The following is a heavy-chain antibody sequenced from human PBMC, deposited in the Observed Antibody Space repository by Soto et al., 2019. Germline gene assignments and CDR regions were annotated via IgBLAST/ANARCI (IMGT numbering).Heavy chain of an antibody. V-gene: IGHV4-31*03. CDR2: IYYSGST. CDR1: GGSISSGGYY. CDR3: ARKTTVTTSFDY. Sequence: QVQLQESGPGLVKPSQTLSLTCTVSGGSISSGGYYWSWIRQHPGKGLEWIGYIYYSGSTYYNPSLKSRVPITVXXSKNQFSRKLSSVTAADTAVYYCARKTTVTTSFDYWGQGTLVTVSS. D-gene: IGHD4-17*01. J-gene: IGHJ4*02.